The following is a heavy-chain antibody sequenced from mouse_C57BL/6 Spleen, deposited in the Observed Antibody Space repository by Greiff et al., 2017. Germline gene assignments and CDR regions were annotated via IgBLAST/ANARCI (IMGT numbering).Heavy chain of an antibody. V-gene: IGHV1-69*01. CDR2: IDPSDSYT. CDR1: GYTFTSYW. D-gene: IGHD1-1*01. Sequence: QVQLQQPGAELVMPGASVKLSCKASGYTFTSYWMHWVKQRPGQGLEWIGEIDPSDSYTNYNQKFKGKSTLTVDKSSSTAYMQLSSLTSEDSAVYYCARGGTVVSDFDYWGQGTTLTVSS. J-gene: IGHJ2*01. CDR3: ARGGTVVSDFDY.